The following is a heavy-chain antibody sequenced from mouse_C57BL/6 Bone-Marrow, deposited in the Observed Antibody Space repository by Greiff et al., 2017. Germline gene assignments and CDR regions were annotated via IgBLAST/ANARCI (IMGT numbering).Heavy chain of an antibody. V-gene: IGHV6-3*01. CDR3: TLLTTVVAKYFDV. CDR1: GFTFSNYW. J-gene: IGHJ1*03. D-gene: IGHD1-1*01. CDR2: IRLKSDNYAT. Sequence: DVKLQESGGGLVQPGGSMKLSCVASGFTFSNYWMNWVRQSPEKGLEWVAQIRLKSDNYATHYAESVKGRFTISRDDSKSSVYLQMNNLRAEDTGIYYCTLLTTVVAKYFDVWGTGTTVTVSS.